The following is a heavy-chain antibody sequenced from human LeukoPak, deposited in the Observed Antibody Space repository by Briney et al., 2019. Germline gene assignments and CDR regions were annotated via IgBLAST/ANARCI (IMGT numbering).Heavy chain of an antibody. CDR3: ARTDEDYCSSTSCPDAFDI. Sequence: SETLSLTCTVSGGSISSYYWSWIRQPPGKGLEWIGYIYYSGSTNYNPSLKSRVTISVDTSKNQFSLKLSSVTAAHTAVYYCARTDEDYCSSTSCPDAFDIWGQGTMVTVSS. CDR1: GGSISSYY. CDR2: IYYSGST. J-gene: IGHJ3*02. V-gene: IGHV4-59*01. D-gene: IGHD2-2*01.